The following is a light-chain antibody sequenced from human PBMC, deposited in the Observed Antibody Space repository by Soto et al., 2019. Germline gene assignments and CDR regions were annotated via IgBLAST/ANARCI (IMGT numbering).Light chain of an antibody. V-gene: IGKV3-15*01. Sequence: EIVMTQSPATLSVSPGERATLSCRASQSVSRSLAWYQQKPGQAPRLLIYGASTRATGIPARFSGSGCETEFTLTISSQQSEDLAVYYCQQYNNWWTFGQGTKVEIK. CDR3: QQYNNWWT. CDR2: GAS. CDR1: QSVSRS. J-gene: IGKJ1*01.